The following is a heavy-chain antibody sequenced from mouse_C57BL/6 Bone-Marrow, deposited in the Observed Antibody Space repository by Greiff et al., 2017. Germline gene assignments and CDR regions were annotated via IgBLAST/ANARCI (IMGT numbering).Heavy chain of an antibody. CDR3: AREGYLGFDY. D-gene: IGHD2-2*01. J-gene: IGHJ2*01. V-gene: IGHV1-81*01. CDR1: GYTFTSYG. CDR2: IYPRSGNT. Sequence: QVQLQQPGAELVKPGASVKLSCKASGYTFTSYGISWVKQRTGQGLEWIGEIYPRSGNTYYNEKFKGKATLTADKSSSTAYMELRSLTSEDSAVYFCAREGYLGFDYWGQGTTLTVSS.